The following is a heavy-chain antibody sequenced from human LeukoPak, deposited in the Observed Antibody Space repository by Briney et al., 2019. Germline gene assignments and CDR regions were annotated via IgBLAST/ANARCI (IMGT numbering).Heavy chain of an antibody. J-gene: IGHJ4*02. CDR3: ARLPGIAESGKAVDY. Sequence: SETLSLTCAVYGGSISGYYWSWIRQPPGKGLEWIGYMYYSGTTNYNPSLKSRVTISVDTSKNQFSLNLSSVTAADTAVYYCARLPGIAESGKAVDYWGQGTLVTVSS. D-gene: IGHD6-19*01. V-gene: IGHV4-34*11. CDR1: GGSISGYY. CDR2: MYYSGTT.